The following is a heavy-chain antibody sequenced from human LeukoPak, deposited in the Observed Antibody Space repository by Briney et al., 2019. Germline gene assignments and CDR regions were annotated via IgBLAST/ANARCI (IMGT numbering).Heavy chain of an antibody. CDR2: ISADGGST. CDR1: LFNFDAYA. Sequence: PGGSLRLSCAASLFNFDAYAMHWVRQAPGKGLQWVSLISADGGSTYYADSVKGRFTISRDNSKNSLYLQMNSLTTEDTAFYYCAKDKAGTIVWYGRWAIGLFDYWGQGTLLTVSS. V-gene: IGHV3-43*02. D-gene: IGHD6-13*01. J-gene: IGHJ4*02. CDR3: AKDKAGTIVWYGRWAIGLFDY.